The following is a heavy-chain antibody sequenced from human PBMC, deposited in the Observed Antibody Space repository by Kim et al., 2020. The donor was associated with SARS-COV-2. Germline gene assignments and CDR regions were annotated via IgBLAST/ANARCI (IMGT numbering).Heavy chain of an antibody. D-gene: IGHD3-3*01. V-gene: IGHV1-3*01. CDR1: GYTFTSYA. Sequence: ASVKVSCKASGYTFTSYAMHWVRQAPGQRLEWMGWINAGNGNTKYSQKFQGRVTITRDTSASTAYMELSSLRSEDTAVYYCARGLDYDFWSGYPLRGPYYYYGMDVWGQGTTVTVSS. J-gene: IGHJ6*02. CDR2: INAGNGNT. CDR3: ARGLDYDFWSGYPLRGPYYYYGMDV.